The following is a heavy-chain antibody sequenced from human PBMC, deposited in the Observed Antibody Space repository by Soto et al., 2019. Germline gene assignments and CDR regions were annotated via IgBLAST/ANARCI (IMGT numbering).Heavy chain of an antibody. J-gene: IGHJ5*02. CDR3: ARGRGYSYGLDP. Sequence: SETLSLTCTVSGDSISSNNNYWSWIRQHPGEGLEWIGFISYSGTTSYSPSLKSRVAISLDTSKNQFSLSLSSVTAADTAVYYCARGRGYSYGLDPWGQGTLVTVS. CDR1: GDSISSNNNY. V-gene: IGHV4-30-4*01. CDR2: ISYSGTT. D-gene: IGHD5-18*01.